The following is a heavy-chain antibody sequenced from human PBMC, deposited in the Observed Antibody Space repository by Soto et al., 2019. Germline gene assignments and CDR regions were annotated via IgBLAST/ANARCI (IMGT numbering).Heavy chain of an antibody. Sequence: SETLSLTCTVSGGSINSSTYYWAWIRQPPGKGLELIGSIYYSGSTYYNPSLKNRVTISVDTSKNQFSLKLNSVTATDTVVYYCERDCFYYYYYTEVWGKGNTVTVSS. CDR3: ERDCFYYYYYTEV. V-gene: IGHV4-39*07. CDR2: IYYSGST. CDR1: GGSINSSTYY. J-gene: IGHJ6*03.